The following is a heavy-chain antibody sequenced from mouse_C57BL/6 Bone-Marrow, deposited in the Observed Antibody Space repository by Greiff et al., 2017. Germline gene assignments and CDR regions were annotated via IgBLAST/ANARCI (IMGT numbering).Heavy chain of an antibody. CDR2: MHPNGGSP. V-gene: IGHV1-64*01. Sequence: QVQLQQPGAELVKPGASVKLSCKASGYTFTNYWMHWVKQRPGQGLEWIGMMHPNGGSPDYNEKFKSEATLSVDKSSRTASMELSSLTSEDSAVYYCARSYDYDDYTMDYWGQGTSVTVSS. CDR1: GYTFTNYW. J-gene: IGHJ4*01. CDR3: ARSYDYDDYTMDY. D-gene: IGHD2-4*01.